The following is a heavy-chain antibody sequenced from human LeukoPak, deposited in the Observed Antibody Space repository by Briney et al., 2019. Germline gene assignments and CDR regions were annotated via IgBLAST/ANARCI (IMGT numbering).Heavy chain of an antibody. CDR1: GGSISSGSYY. D-gene: IGHD3-9*01. CDR2: IYTGGST. CDR3: ARTQPRYFDWLFPFAFDI. Sequence: PSETLSLTCTVSGGSISSGSYYWSWIRQPAGKGLEWIGRIYTGGSTNYNPSLNSRFTISVDTSRNQFSLKLSSVTAADTAVYYCARTQPRYFDWLFPFAFDIWGQGTMVTVSS. V-gene: IGHV4-61*02. J-gene: IGHJ3*02.